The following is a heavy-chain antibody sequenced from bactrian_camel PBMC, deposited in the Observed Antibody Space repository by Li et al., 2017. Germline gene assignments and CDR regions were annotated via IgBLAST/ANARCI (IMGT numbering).Heavy chain of an antibody. CDR2: ISNDGST. CDR3: AADRGYGLGCDDGSGY. V-gene: IGHV3S53*01. CDR1: IQISQGC. Sequence: QLVESGGNSVQAGGSLKLSCEVISIQISQGCGMAWYRQVPGNECELVSAISNDGSTNYADSVEGRFTISHDNAKNTVYLQMNSLKFEDTAVYYCAADRGYGLGCDDGSGYWGQGTQVTVS. D-gene: IGHD3*01. J-gene: IGHJ6*01.